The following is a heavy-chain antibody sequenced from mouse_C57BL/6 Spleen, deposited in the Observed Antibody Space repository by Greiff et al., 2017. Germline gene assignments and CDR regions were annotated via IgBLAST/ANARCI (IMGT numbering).Heavy chain of an antibody. Sequence: QVQLQQSGAELVMPGASVKLSCKASGYTFTSYWMHWVKQRPGQGLEWIGEIDPSDSYTNYNQKFKGKSTLTVDKSSSTAYMQLSSLTSEDSAVYYCAIYYGSSLDYWGQGTTLTVSS. CDR2: IDPSDSYT. J-gene: IGHJ2*01. D-gene: IGHD1-1*01. CDR3: AIYYGSSLDY. V-gene: IGHV1-69*01. CDR1: GYTFTSYW.